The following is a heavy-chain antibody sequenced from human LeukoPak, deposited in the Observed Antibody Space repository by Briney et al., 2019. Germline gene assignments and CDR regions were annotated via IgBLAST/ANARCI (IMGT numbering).Heavy chain of an antibody. J-gene: IGHJ2*01. D-gene: IGHD4-17*01. Sequence: SETLTLTCTVSGGSISSDFWSWIRQPPGKGLEWIGYISYSGTTNYNPSVKSRLTISADTSKNQFSLILTSVTAADTAVYYCVREYGDYFGYFDLWGRGTLVTVSS. CDR1: GGSISSDF. CDR3: VREYGDYFGYFDL. V-gene: IGHV4-59*01. CDR2: ISYSGTT.